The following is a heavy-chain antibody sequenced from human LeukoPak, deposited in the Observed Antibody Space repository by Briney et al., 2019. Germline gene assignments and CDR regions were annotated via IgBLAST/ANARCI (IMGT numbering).Heavy chain of an antibody. Sequence: GGSLRLSCAASGFTVSSNHMSWVRQAPGKGLEWVSVIYSGGSTYYADSVTGRFTISRDNTKSTLYLQMNSLRAEDTAVYYCARPQEGTVYSSGWPFDYWGQGTLVTVSS. CDR2: IYSGGST. CDR3: ARPQEGTVYSSGWPFDY. V-gene: IGHV3-66*04. CDR1: GFTVSSNH. D-gene: IGHD6-19*01. J-gene: IGHJ4*02.